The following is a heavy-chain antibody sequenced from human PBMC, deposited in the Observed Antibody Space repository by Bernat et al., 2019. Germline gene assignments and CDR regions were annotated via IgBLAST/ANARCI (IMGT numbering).Heavy chain of an antibody. CDR1: GGSISSSSYY. J-gene: IGHJ5*02. CDR2: IYYSGST. CDR3: ARHLEAMGTPNWFDP. Sequence: QLQLQESGPGLVKPSETLSLTCTVSGGSISSSSYYWGWIRQPPGKGLEWIGSIYYSGSTYYNPSLKSQVTISVDTSKNQFSLKLSSVTAADTAVYYCARHLEAMGTPNWFDPWGQGTLVTVSS. D-gene: IGHD7-27*01. V-gene: IGHV4-39*01.